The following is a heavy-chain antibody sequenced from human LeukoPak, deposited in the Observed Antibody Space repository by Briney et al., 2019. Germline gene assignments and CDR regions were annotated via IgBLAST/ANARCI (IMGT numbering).Heavy chain of an antibody. J-gene: IGHJ4*02. CDR3: TRGHSSSWSAWELPDY. CDR2: IRSKAYGGTT. V-gene: IGHV3-49*03. D-gene: IGHD6-13*01. Sequence: GGSLRLSYTASGFTFGDYAMSWFRQAPGKGLEWVGFIRSKAYGGTTEYAASVKGRFTISRDDSKSIAYLQMNSLKTEDTAVYYCTRGHSSSWSAWELPDYWGQGTLVTVSS. CDR1: GFTFGDYA.